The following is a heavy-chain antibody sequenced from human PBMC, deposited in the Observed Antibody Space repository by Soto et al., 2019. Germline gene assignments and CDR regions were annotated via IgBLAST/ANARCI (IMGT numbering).Heavy chain of an antibody. CDR1: GGSISSGGYY. CDR3: AREGKHITMIPFDI. V-gene: IGHV4-31*03. Sequence: TLSLTCTVSGGSISSGGYYWSWIRQHPGKGLEWIGYIYYSGSTYYNPSLKSRVTISVDTSKNQFSLKLSSVTAADTAVYYCAREGKHITMIPFDIWGQGTMVTVSS. J-gene: IGHJ3*02. D-gene: IGHD3-22*01. CDR2: IYYSGST.